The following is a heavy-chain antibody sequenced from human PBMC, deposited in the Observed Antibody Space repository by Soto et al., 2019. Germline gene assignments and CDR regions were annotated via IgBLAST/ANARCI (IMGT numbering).Heavy chain of an antibody. D-gene: IGHD6-13*01. CDR2: IIPILGIA. Sequence: SVKVSCKASGGTFSSYTISWVRQAPGQGLEWMGRIIPILGIANYAQKFQGRVTITADKSTSTAYMELSSLRSEDTAVYYCARTSRIAAAGSALNWFDPWGQGTLVTVSS. CDR3: ARTSRIAAAGSALNWFDP. CDR1: GGTFSSYT. V-gene: IGHV1-69*02. J-gene: IGHJ5*02.